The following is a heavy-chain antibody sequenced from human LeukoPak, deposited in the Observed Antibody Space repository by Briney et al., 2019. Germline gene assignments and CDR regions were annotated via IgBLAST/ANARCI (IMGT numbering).Heavy chain of an antibody. D-gene: IGHD6-13*01. CDR1: GGSISSSSYY. Sequence: SETLSLTCTVSGGSISSSSYYWGWIRQPPGKGLEWIGSIYYSGSTYYNPSLKSRVTISVDTSKNQFSLKLSSVTAADTAVYYCARDRLSSWYDYWGQGTLVTVSS. CDR3: ARDRLSSWYDY. V-gene: IGHV4-39*07. J-gene: IGHJ4*02. CDR2: IYYSGST.